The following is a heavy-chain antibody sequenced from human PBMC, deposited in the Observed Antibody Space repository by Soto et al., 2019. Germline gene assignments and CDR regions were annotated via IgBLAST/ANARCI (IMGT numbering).Heavy chain of an antibody. CDR1: GFTVSSNY. Sequence: EVQLVESGGGLVQPGGSLRLSCAASGFTVSSNYMSWVRQAPGKGLEWVSVIYSGGSTYYADSVKGRFTISRDNSKNTLYLQMNSLRAEDTAVYYCARDRGRDGYNLRAFDIWGQGTMVTVSS. CDR3: ARDRGRDGYNLRAFDI. J-gene: IGHJ3*02. CDR2: IYSGGST. V-gene: IGHV3-66*01. D-gene: IGHD5-12*01.